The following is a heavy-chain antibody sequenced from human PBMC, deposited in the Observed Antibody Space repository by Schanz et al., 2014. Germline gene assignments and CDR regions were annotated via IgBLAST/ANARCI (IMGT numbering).Heavy chain of an antibody. CDR2: VKSKADGGTT. D-gene: IGHD1-26*01. Sequence: VQLVESGGGLVKPGGSLRLSCGASGFTFSNAWMTWVRQAQGKGLEWVGRVKSKADGGTTAYAAPVEGRFTVSRDDSKNMLYLQMDRLKIEDTAVYYCAAEKREAATYDGFDMWGQGTRVTVS. J-gene: IGHJ3*02. V-gene: IGHV3-15*01. CDR1: GFTFSNAW. CDR3: AAEKREAATYDGFDM.